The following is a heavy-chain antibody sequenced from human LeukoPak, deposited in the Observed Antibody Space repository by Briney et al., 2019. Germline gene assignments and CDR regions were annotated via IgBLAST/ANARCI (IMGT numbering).Heavy chain of an antibody. J-gene: IGHJ5*02. Sequence: GASVKVFCKASGYTFTSYGISWVRQAPGQGLEWMGWISAYNGNTNYAQKLQGRVTMTTDTSTSTAYMELRSLRSDDTAVYYCARVVVVAATPVAWFDPWGQGTLVTVSS. D-gene: IGHD2-15*01. V-gene: IGHV1-18*01. CDR3: ARVVVVAATPVAWFDP. CDR1: GYTFTSYG. CDR2: ISAYNGNT.